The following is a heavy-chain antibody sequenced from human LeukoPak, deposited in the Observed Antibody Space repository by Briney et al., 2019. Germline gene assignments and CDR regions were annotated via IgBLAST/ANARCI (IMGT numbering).Heavy chain of an antibody. Sequence: KASGYTLSTYYMHWVRQAPGQGLDWMGIINPSAGGTSYAQKSQGRVTMTRDTSTSTVYMELSSLRSEDTAVYYCARALEDYSGHDYGLDYWGQGTLVTVSS. CDR1: GYTLSTYY. CDR2: INPSAGGT. D-gene: IGHD5-12*01. J-gene: IGHJ4*02. CDR3: ARALEDYSGHDYGLDY. V-gene: IGHV1-46*01.